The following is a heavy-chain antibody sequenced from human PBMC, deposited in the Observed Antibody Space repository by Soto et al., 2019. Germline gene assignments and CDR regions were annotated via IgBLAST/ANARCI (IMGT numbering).Heavy chain of an antibody. CDR3: AKDLGITMIVVVTAPFDY. CDR2: ISGSGGST. V-gene: IGHV3-23*01. D-gene: IGHD3-22*01. CDR1: GFTFSSYA. Sequence: EVQLLESGGGLVQPGGSLRLSCPASGFTFSSYAMSWVRQAPGKGLEWVSAISGSGGSTYYADSVKGRFTISRDNSKNTLYLQMNSLRAEDTAVYYCAKDLGITMIVVVTAPFDYWGQGTLVTVSS. J-gene: IGHJ4*02.